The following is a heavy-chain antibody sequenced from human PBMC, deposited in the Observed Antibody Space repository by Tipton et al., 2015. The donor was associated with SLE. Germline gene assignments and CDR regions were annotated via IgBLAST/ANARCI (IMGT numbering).Heavy chain of an antibody. CDR3: AKGPSVAATSWFDP. J-gene: IGHJ5*02. D-gene: IGHD2-15*01. CDR2: ISGSGGST. CDR1: GFTFSSYA. V-gene: IGHV3-23*01. Sequence: SLRLSCAASGFTFSSYAMGWVRQAPGKGLAWVSAISGSGGSTYYADSVKGRFTISRDNSKNTLYLQMNSLRAEDTAVYYCAKGPSVAATSWFDPWGQGTLVTVSS.